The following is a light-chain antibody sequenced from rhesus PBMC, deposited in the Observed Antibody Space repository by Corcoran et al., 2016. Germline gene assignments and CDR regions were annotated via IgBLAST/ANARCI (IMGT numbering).Light chain of an antibody. Sequence: EIVMTQSPATLSLFPGERATPACRASQSSSSNLAWYQQKPGQAPRPPSYAISNRASGTPDRFSGTGSGTDFPSIISRLAPEDSALSFCQATSDTFSFGPRTKLDI. CDR3: QATSDTFS. V-gene: IGKV3-31*02. J-gene: IGKJ3*01. CDR2: AIS. CDR1: QSSSSN.